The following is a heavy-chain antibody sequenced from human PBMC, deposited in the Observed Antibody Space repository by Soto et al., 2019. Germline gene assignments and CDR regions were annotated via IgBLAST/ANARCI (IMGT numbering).Heavy chain of an antibody. CDR1: GGSLRGYD. CDR2: ITHGGTT. Sequence: QVQLQQWGAGLLKPSETLSLSCAVSGGSLRGYDWYWIRQSPGKGLEWIGEITHGGTTNYNPSLNSRVIISVYTSKNQSSLKLNSVSAADTAVYFCARGWAQAFRGSGTYHFGYGMDVWVQGIAVTVSS. J-gene: IGHJ6*02. D-gene: IGHD3-10*01. CDR3: ARGWAQAFRGSGTYHFGYGMDV. V-gene: IGHV4-34*02.